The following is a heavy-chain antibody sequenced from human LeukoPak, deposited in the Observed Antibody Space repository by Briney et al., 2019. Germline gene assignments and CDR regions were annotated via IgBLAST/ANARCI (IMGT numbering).Heavy chain of an antibody. D-gene: IGHD3-9*01. CDR1: GFTFSSYW. V-gene: IGHV3-7*01. CDR3: ARTYYDILTGYNPYFDY. Sequence: GGSLRLSCAASGFTFSSYWMSWVRQAPGKGLEWVANIKQDGSEKYYVDSVKGRFTISRDNAKDSLYLQMNSLRAEDTAVYYCARTYYDILTGYNPYFDYWGQGILVTVSS. J-gene: IGHJ4*02. CDR2: IKQDGSEK.